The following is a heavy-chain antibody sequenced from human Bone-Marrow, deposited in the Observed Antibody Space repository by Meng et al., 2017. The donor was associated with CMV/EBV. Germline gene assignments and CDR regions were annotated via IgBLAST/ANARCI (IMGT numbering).Heavy chain of an antibody. Sequence: SVKVSCKTSGFTFTSSAVHWVRQTRGQRPEWIGWIVVGSGNTNYAQEFHERVNITRDMSTSTAYMELSSLRFEDTAVCYCAADLGNTFGGVIVTLDHWGQGTLVTVSS. D-gene: IGHD3-16*02. V-gene: IGHV1-58*01. J-gene: IGHJ4*02. CDR2: IVVGSGNT. CDR1: GFTFTSSA. CDR3: AADLGNTFGGVIVTLDH.